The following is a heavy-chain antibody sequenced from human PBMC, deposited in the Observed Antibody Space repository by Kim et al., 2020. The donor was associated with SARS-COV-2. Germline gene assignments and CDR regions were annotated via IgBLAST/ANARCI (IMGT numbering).Heavy chain of an antibody. CDR1: GFTFSSYA. J-gene: IGHJ3*02. V-gene: IGHV3-30-3*01. CDR2: ISYDGSNK. D-gene: IGHD6-13*01. CDR3: ATALLAAAPMGFDI. Sequence: GGSLRLSCAASGFTFSSYAMHWVRQAPGKGLEWVAVISYDGSNKYYADSVKGRFTISRDNSKNTLYLQMNSLRAEDTAVYYCATALLAAAPMGFDIWGQGTMVTVSS.